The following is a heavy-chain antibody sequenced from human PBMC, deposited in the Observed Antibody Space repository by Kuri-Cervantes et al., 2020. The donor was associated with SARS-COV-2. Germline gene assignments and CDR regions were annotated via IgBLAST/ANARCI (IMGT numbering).Heavy chain of an antibody. CDR2: IRYDGSNK. V-gene: IGHV3-30*02. D-gene: IGHD6-13*01. J-gene: IGHJ6*03. CDR1: GFTFSSYG. Sequence: GESLKISCAASGFTFSSYGMHWVRQAPGKGLELVAFIRYDGSNKYYADSVKGRFTISRDNSKNTLYLQMNSLRAEDTAVYYCAKDLESQQLVRGLVYYYYYMDVWGKGTTVTVSS. CDR3: AKDLESQQLVRGLVYYYYYMDV.